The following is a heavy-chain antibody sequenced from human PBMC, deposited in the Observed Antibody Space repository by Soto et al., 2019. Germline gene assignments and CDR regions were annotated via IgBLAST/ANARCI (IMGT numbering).Heavy chain of an antibody. CDR3: AKDQDTAMAIDY. J-gene: IGHJ4*02. CDR2: ISYDGSNK. D-gene: IGHD5-18*01. V-gene: IGHV3-30*18. Sequence: PGGSLRPSCAASGFTFSSYGMHWVRQAPGKGLEWVAVISYDGSNKYYADSVKGRFTISRDNSKNTLYLQMNSLRAEDTAVYYCAKDQDTAMAIDYWGQGTLVTVSS. CDR1: GFTFSSYG.